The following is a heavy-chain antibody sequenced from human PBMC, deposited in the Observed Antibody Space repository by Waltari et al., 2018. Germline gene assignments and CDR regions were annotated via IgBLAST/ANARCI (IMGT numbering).Heavy chain of an antibody. CDR3: ARSDVVVAPARNNYYFPMEV. CDR1: GDSISGSYY. J-gene: IGHJ6*03. D-gene: IGHD2-21*01. CDR2: IDSSGST. Sequence: QLQLQQSGPGLVKPSQTLSLACSLSGDSISGSYYWNWVRQTAGEGLEWLGYIDSSGSTKYTPSLQSRATISIVNKPQFPLKLAAVTAADTAVYYCARSDVVVAPARNNYYFPMEVWGQGTTVTVSS. V-gene: IGHV4-61*09.